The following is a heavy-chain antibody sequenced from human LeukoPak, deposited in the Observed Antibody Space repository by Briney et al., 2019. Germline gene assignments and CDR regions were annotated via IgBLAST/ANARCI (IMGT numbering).Heavy chain of an antibody. CDR3: ARRSLLRTVGYYYAMDV. J-gene: IGHJ6*02. CDR1: GGSITSDY. D-gene: IGHD1-26*01. Sequence: PSETLSLTCTVSGGSITSDYWSWIRQPPGKGLEWIGYIYYSGSTNYSPSLQSRVTISVDTSKKQFSLKLSSVTAADTAVYYCARRSLLRTVGYYYAMDVWGPGTTVTVSS. V-gene: IGHV4-59*08. CDR2: IYYSGST.